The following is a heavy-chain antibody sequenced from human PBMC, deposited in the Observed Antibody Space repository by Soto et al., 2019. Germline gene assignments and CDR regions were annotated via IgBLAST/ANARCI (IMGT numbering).Heavy chain of an antibody. V-gene: IGHV4-30-4*01. Sequence: QVQLQESGPGLVKPSQTLSLTCTVSGGSISGGVYYWSWIRQPPGKGLEWIGYIFASGSTYYNPSLKRRVTISVDTSKNQFSLRLSSVTAADTAVYYCAREIIPLTTDWYFDLWGRGTLVTVSS. CDR2: IFASGST. CDR1: GGSISGGVYY. D-gene: IGHD4-17*01. CDR3: AREIIPLTTDWYFDL. J-gene: IGHJ2*01.